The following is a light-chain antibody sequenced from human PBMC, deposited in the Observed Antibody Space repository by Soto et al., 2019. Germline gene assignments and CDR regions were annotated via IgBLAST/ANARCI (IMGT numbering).Light chain of an antibody. CDR2: SAS. CDR3: HQSYSIPWT. CDR1: QSINNF. V-gene: IGKV1-39*01. Sequence: DIQMTQSPSTLSASVGDRVTSTCRASQSINNFLSWYQQKPWKAPKLLIYSASSLQSGVPSRFSGSGSGTEFTLTISSLQPEDFATYYCHQSYSIPWTFGQGTKVDIK. J-gene: IGKJ1*01.